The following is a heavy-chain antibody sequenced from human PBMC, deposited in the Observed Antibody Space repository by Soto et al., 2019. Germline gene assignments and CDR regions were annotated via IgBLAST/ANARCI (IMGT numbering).Heavy chain of an antibody. D-gene: IGHD3-22*01. CDR3: AKNPGYYYDSTGYHFDY. V-gene: IGHV3-33*06. J-gene: IGHJ4*02. CDR1: GFTFSDYG. Sequence: GGSLRLSCAASGFTFSDYGMHWVRQAPGKGLEWVALIWHDGSNEYYADSVKGRFTISRDNSKNTLSLQMNSLRAEDTAVYYCAKNPGYYYDSTGYHFDYWGQGTLVTVSS. CDR2: IWHDGSNE.